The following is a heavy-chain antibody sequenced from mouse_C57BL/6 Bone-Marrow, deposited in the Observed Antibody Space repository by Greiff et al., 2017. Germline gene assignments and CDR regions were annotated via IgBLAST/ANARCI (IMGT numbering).Heavy chain of an antibody. V-gene: IGHV3-6*01. D-gene: IGHD2-3*01. CDR3: ARVEDGYPFYWYFDV. CDR1: GYSITSGYY. Sequence: VQLKESGPGLVKPSQSLSLTCSVTGYSITSGYYWNWIRQFPGNKLEWMGYISYDGSNNYNPSLKNRISITRDTSKNQFFLKLNSVTTEDTATYYCARVEDGYPFYWYFDVWGTGTTVTVSS. CDR2: ISYDGSN. J-gene: IGHJ1*03.